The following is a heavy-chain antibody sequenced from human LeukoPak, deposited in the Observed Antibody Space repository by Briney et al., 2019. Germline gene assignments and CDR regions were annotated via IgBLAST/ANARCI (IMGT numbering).Heavy chain of an antibody. CDR3: ARDVRSRQHYYGSGSYYPNYYYYGMDV. CDR1: GFTFSSYW. V-gene: IGHV3-7*01. J-gene: IGHJ6*02. D-gene: IGHD3-10*01. Sequence: AGGSLRLSCAASGFTFSSYWMSWVRQAQGKGLEWVANIKQDGSEKYYVDSVKGRFTISRDNAKNSLYLQMNSLRAEDTAVYYCARDVRSRQHYYGSGSYYPNYYYYGMDVWGQGTTVTVSS. CDR2: IKQDGSEK.